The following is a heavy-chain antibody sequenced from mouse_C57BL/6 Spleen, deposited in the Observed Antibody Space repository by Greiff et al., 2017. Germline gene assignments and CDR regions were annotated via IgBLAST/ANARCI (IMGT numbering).Heavy chain of an antibody. CDR2: IHPDSGST. D-gene: IGHD1-1*01. CDR3: ARRGYYYGSSYPYY. CDR1: GYTFTSYW. J-gene: IGHJ2*01. Sequence: QVQLQQSGAELVKPGASVKLSCKASGYTFTSYWMHWVKQRPGQGLEWIGMIHPDSGSTNYNEKFKSKATLTVDKSSSTAYMQRSSLTSEDSAVYYCARRGYYYGSSYPYYWGQGTTLTVSS. V-gene: IGHV1-64*01.